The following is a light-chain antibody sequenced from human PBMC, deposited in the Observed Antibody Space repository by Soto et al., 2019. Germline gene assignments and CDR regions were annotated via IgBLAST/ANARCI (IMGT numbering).Light chain of an antibody. CDR2: GAS. V-gene: IGKV3-20*01. CDR3: QQYDSSPLYT. CDR1: QSVSSSD. J-gene: IGKJ2*01. Sequence: TVLTQSPGTLSLSPGDRATLSCRASQSVSSSDFAWYQQKAAQAPRLLIYGASSRATGIPDRFSGSGSGTDFTLTISRLEPEDFAVYYCQQYDSSPLYTFGQGTKLEI.